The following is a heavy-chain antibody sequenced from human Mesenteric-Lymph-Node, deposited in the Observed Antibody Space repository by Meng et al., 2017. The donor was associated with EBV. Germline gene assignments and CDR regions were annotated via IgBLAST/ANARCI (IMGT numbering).Heavy chain of an antibody. J-gene: IGHJ4*02. CDR1: GYPFPTYG. Sequence: VQLGQSAAKVKKPGASVKVSCKASGYPFPTYGRSWVRQAPGQGLEWMGWISGYNGNTNYAQRFQGRVTMTTDTSTSTAYMELRSLRSDDTAVYYCARDGGAGGDKGYWGQGTLVTVSS. CDR3: ARDGGAGGDKGY. D-gene: IGHD3-16*01. CDR2: ISGYNGNT. V-gene: IGHV1-18*01.